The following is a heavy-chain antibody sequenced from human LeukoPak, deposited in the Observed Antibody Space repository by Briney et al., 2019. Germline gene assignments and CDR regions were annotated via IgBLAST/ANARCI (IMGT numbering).Heavy chain of an antibody. V-gene: IGHV4-4*02. CDR1: GGSISSSNW. J-gene: IGHJ6*02. D-gene: IGHD1-26*01. CDR2: IYHSGST. Sequence: SETLSLTCAVSGGSISSSNWWSWVRQPPGKGLGWIGEIYHSGSTNYNPSLKSRVTISVDKSKNQFSLKLSSVTAADTAVYYCASKGGPHLYYYYYGMDVWGQGTTVTVSS. CDR3: ASKGGPHLYYYYYGMDV.